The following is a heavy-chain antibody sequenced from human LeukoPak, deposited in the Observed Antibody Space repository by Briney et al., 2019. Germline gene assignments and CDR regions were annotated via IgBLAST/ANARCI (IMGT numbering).Heavy chain of an antibody. J-gene: IGHJ4*02. D-gene: IGHD5-18*01. CDR1: GYTFTTYA. CDR3: ARTTAMVTILDY. V-gene: IGHV1-3*01. Sequence: EASVKVSCKASGYTFTTYAMHWVRQAPGQRLECMGWINAGNGNTKYSQKFQDRVTITRDTSASTAYMELSSLRSEDTAVYYCARTTAMVTILDYWGQGTLVTVTS. CDR2: INAGNGNT.